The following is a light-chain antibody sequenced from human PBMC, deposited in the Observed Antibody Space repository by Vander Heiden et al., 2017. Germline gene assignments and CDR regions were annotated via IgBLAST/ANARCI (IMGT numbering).Light chain of an antibody. CDR1: SSHIGTSY. J-gene: IGLJ1*01. Sequence: QSAFTQPPSLSAAPGAEITLPCSGSSSHIGTSYVFLYQHLPGTAPKLLIYGTNKRPSGISDRFSGSKSGTSATLCITGLQTGDEADYYGVTWHNSLGAYVFGTGTKVSVL. CDR3: VTWHNSLGAYV. V-gene: IGLV1-51*01. CDR2: GTN.